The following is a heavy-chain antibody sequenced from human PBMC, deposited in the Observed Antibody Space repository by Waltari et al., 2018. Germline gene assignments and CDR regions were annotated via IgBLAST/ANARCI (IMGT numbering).Heavy chain of an antibody. J-gene: IGHJ5*02. Sequence: EVQLLESGGGLVQPGGSLRLSCAASGFTFSSYAMSWVRPAPAQGLEGVSAISGSGGSTYYADSVKGRFTISRDNSKNTLYLQMNSLRAEDTAVYYCARRDCGGDCYSPNWFDPWGQGTLVTVSS. CDR1: GFTFSSYA. CDR2: ISGSGGST. V-gene: IGHV3-23*01. CDR3: ARRDCGGDCYSPNWFDP. D-gene: IGHD2-21*02.